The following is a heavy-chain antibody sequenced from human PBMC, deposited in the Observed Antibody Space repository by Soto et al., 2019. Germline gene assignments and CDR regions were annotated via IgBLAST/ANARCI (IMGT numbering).Heavy chain of an antibody. J-gene: IGHJ4*02. D-gene: IGHD3-10*01. Sequence: EVQLVQSGGGLVQPGGSLRLSCAASGFPFSSYDMHWVRQVEGKGLEWVSSIGADGDTYFLVSVRGRFTVSRDNAENSLFLQMNSLTVGDTATYYCAGGPGMDHWGQGTLVSVSS. V-gene: IGHV3-13*01. CDR1: GFPFSSYD. CDR3: AGGPGMDH. CDR2: IGADGDT.